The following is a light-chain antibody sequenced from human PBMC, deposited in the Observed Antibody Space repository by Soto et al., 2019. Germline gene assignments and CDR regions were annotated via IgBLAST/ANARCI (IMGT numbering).Light chain of an antibody. Sequence: TQSKATLSLSPGERATLSCRASQGVGSYLGRYQQKPGQAPRLLIHDASNRATGIPARFSGSGFGTDFTLTISSLEPEDFAVYCCQQRHNWITFGQGTRLEI. J-gene: IGKJ5*01. CDR2: DAS. CDR3: QQRHNWIT. CDR1: QGVGSY. V-gene: IGKV3D-11*01.